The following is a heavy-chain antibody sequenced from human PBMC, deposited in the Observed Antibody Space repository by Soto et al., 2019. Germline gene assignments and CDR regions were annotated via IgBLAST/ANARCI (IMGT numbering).Heavy chain of an antibody. D-gene: IGHD3-3*01. J-gene: IGHJ6*02. CDR1: GGTFSSYA. CDR2: IIPIFGTA. Sequence: QVQLVQSGAEVKKPGSSVKVSCKASGGTFSSYAISWVRQAPGQGLEWMGGIIPIFGTANYAQKFQGRVTITATKSTSTAYMELSSLRSEDTAVYYCATPSAYYDFWSGPAPYYYGMDVWGQGTTVTVSS. CDR3: ATPSAYYDFWSGPAPYYYGMDV. V-gene: IGHV1-69*06.